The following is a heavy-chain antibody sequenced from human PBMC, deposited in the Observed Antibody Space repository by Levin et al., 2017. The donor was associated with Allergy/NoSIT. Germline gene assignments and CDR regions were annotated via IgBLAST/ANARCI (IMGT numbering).Heavy chain of an antibody. CDR3: TRTGFGTEYGGGFDY. D-gene: IGHD4-23*01. Sequence: QAGGSLRLSCAASGLAFSGFALHWVRQAPGKGLEWVAFISHDERNKKYADSVKGRFTISRDDSKNTLYLQMSDPRAKDTAALHCTRTGFGTEYGGGFDYWGQGTLVTVSS. CDR2: ISHDERNK. CDR1: GLAFSGFA. J-gene: IGHJ4*02. V-gene: IGHV3-30*04.